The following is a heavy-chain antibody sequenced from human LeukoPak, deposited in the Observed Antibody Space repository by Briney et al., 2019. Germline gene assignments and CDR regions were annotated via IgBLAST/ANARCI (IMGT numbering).Heavy chain of an antibody. D-gene: IGHD4-17*01. V-gene: IGHV3-48*03. CDR2: ISRSGSNI. CDR3: ARKGHDYGDYFDF. CDR1: GFTFSSYE. Sequence: GGSLRLSCAASGFTFSSYEMNWVRQAPGKGLEGVSYISRSGSNIYYADSVKGRFTISRESAKNSLYLQMNSLRAEDTAVYYCARKGHDYGDYFDFWGQGTLVTVSS. J-gene: IGHJ4*02.